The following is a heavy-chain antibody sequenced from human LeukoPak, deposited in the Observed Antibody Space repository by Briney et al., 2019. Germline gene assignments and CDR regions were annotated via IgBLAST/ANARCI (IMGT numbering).Heavy chain of an antibody. V-gene: IGHV3-23*01. Sequence: GGSLRLSCAASGFTFSSYAMSWVRQAPGKGLEWVSSISAGGGSTYYADSVKGRFTISRDNSKNTLYLQMNSLRAEDTAVYYCAKDQGLLAFDYWGQGTLVTVSS. D-gene: IGHD2-15*01. J-gene: IGHJ4*02. CDR2: ISAGGGST. CDR3: AKDQGLLAFDY. CDR1: GFTFSSYA.